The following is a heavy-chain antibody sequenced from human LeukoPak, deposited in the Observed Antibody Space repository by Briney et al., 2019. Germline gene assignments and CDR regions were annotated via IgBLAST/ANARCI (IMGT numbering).Heavy chain of an antibody. CDR2: IYYSGST. CDR3: ARHRYSSGWSLHWFDP. J-gene: IGHJ5*02. Sequence: PSETLSLTCTVSGGSISSYYWSRIRQPPGKGLEWIGYIYYSGSTNYNPSLKSRVTISVDTSKNQFSLKLSSVTAADTPVYYCARHRYSSGWSLHWFDPWGQGTLVTVSS. D-gene: IGHD6-19*01. V-gene: IGHV4-59*08. CDR1: GGSISSYY.